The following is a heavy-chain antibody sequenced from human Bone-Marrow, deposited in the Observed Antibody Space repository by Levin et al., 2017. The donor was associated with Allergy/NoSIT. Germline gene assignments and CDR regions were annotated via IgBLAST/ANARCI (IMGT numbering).Heavy chain of an antibody. D-gene: IGHD6-19*01. J-gene: IGHJ4*02. CDR3: ATGYTTGWRRDF. CDR1: GFTFSTYA. CDR2: ISDDAGST. Sequence: GSLRLSCAASGFTFSTYAMNWVRQAPGKGLEWVSGISDDAGSTYYADSVKGRFTVSRDNSKNTLFLQMNSLRAEDTAVYFCATGYTTGWRRDFWGQGTLVTVSS. V-gene: IGHV3-23*01.